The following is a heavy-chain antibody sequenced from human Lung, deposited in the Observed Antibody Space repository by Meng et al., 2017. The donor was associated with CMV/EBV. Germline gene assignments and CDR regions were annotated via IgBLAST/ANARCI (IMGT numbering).Heavy chain of an antibody. J-gene: IGHJ6*02. D-gene: IGHD2-2*01. CDR1: GFTFSSYG. CDR2: IWYDGSNK. Sequence: GGSXRLXCAASGFTFSSYGMHWVRQAPGKGLEWVAVIWYDGSNKYYADSVKGRFTISRDNSKNTLYLQMNSLRAEDTAVCYCAKHSVPAAPYYYYGMDVWXQGTTVTVSS. V-gene: IGHV3-33*06. CDR3: AKHSVPAAPYYYYGMDV.